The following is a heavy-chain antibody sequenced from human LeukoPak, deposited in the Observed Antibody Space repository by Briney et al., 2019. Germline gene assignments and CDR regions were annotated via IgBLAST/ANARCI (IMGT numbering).Heavy chain of an antibody. J-gene: IGHJ6*02. CDR2: ISGSGGST. V-gene: IGHV3-23*01. Sequence: GASLRLSCAASGFTFSSYAMSWVRQAPGKGLEWVSAISGSGGSTYYADSVKGRFTISRDNSKNTLYLQMNSLRAEDTAVYYCAFPYDFWSGYSDYYGMDVWGQGTTVTVSS. CDR3: AFPYDFWSGYSDYYGMDV. D-gene: IGHD3-3*01. CDR1: GFTFSSYA.